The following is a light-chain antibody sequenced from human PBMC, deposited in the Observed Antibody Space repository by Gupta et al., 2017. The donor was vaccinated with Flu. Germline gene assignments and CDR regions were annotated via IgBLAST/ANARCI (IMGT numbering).Light chain of an antibody. CDR3: QQRTNWPPSIT. CDR1: QSIDFY. J-gene: IGKJ5*01. Sequence: EIVLTQSPDTLSLSPGESATLSCRASQSIDFYLAWYQQKPGKSPRLLIDDVVNRATGVPARFSGSGSGTDFTLTISSLEPEDIAVYYCQQRTNWPPSITFGQGTRLE. CDR2: DVV. V-gene: IGKV3-11*01.